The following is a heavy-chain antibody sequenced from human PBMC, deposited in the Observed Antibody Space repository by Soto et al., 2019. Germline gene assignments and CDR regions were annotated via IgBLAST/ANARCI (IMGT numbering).Heavy chain of an antibody. D-gene: IGHD3-16*01. V-gene: IGHV4-59*01. CDR1: GASMTNYY. CDR2: VYYSGST. CDR3: ARSGHIFEGVV. J-gene: IGHJ4*02. Sequence: QLQLQESGPGLVRPSETLSLTCTVSGASMTNYYWSWIRQSPGKGLEHIGYVYYSGSTNYNPSLKSRVTISVDTANNQFSLKLSSVTAADTAIYYCARSGHIFEGVVWGQGILVTVSS.